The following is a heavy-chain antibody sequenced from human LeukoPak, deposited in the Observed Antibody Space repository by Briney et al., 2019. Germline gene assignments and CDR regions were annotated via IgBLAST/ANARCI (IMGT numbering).Heavy chain of an antibody. D-gene: IGHD6-6*01. Sequence: ASVKVSCKASGYTFTSYYMHWVRQAPGQGLEWMGIINPGGGSTSYAQKFQGRVTMTRDTSTSTVYMELSSLRSEDTAVYYCARGLEQAGYSSSSGGGNYWGQGTLVTVSS. J-gene: IGHJ4*02. CDR1: GYTFTSYY. V-gene: IGHV1-46*03. CDR2: INPGGGST. CDR3: ARGLEQAGYSSSSGGGNY.